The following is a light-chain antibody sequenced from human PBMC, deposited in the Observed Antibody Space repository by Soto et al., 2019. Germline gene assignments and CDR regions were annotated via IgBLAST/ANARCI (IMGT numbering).Light chain of an antibody. V-gene: IGKV3-15*01. CDR3: QQYSNWPRT. CDR1: QSVNTN. J-gene: IGKJ1*01. CDR2: GAS. Sequence: EIVVTQSPATLSVSPGERATLSCRASQSVNTNFAWYQQKPGQAPRLLIYGASTRATGIPARFSGSGSGTEFTLTISDLQSEDFAVYYCQQYSNWPRTFGQGTKVDIK.